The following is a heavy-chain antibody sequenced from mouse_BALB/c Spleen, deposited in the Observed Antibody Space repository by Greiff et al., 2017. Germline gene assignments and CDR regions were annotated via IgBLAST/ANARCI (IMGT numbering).Heavy chain of an antibody. CDR1: GFTFSSYA. V-gene: IGHV5-6-5*01. D-gene: IGHD1-2*01. CDR3: ARGGGTTADWYFDV. J-gene: IGHJ1*01. CDR2: ISSGGST. Sequence: EVQVVESGGGLVKPGGSLKLSCAASGFTFSSYAMSWVRQTPEKRLEWVASISSGGSTYYPDSVKGRFTISRDNARNILYLQMSSLRSEDTAMYYCARGGGTTADWYFDVWGAGTTVTVSS.